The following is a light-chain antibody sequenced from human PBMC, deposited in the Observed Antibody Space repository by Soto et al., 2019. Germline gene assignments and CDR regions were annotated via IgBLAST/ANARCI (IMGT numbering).Light chain of an antibody. Sequence: EIVMTQSPATLSVSPGERATLSCRASQSISSNLAWYQRRPGHAPRLLIYGASARATGIPARFSGSGSGTEFTLTISSLQSEDFAVYYCQQYNNRRPYTFGQGTKVEIK. J-gene: IGKJ2*01. CDR1: QSISSN. CDR2: GAS. CDR3: QQYNNRRPYT. V-gene: IGKV3-15*01.